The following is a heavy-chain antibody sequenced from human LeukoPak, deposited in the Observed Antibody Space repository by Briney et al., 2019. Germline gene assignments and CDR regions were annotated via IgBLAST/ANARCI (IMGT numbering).Heavy chain of an antibody. D-gene: IGHD1-14*01. Sequence: GGSLRLSCVASGFTFSSYWMNWVRQAPGKGLEWVSYISSSGSTIYYADSVKGRFTISRDNAKNSLYLQMNSLRAEDTAVYYCARDRTSAGDYYYYYMDVWGKGTTVTVSS. J-gene: IGHJ6*03. CDR1: GFTFSSYW. V-gene: IGHV3-48*04. CDR2: ISSSGSTI. CDR3: ARDRTSAGDYYYYYMDV.